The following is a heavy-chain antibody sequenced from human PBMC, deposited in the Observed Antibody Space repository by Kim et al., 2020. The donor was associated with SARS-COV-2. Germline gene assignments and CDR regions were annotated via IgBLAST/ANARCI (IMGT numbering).Heavy chain of an antibody. V-gene: IGHV3-66*01. D-gene: IGHD2-15*01. J-gene: IGHJ2*01. CDR3: AREGLLPCSGGSCYSNWYFDL. CDR2: IYSGGST. CDR1: GFTVSSNY. Sequence: GGSLRLSCAASGFTVSSNYMSWVRQAPGKGLEWVSVIYSGGSTYYADSVKGRFTISRDNSKNTLYLQMNSLRAEDTAVYYCAREGLLPCSGGSCYSNWYFDLWGRGTLVTVSS.